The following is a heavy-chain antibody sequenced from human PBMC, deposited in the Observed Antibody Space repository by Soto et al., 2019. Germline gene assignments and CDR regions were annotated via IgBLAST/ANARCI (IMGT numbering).Heavy chain of an antibody. CDR2: IYYSGST. CDR3: ARRDVYGGWLDY. CDR1: VGTFTSSSLY. Sequence: SETLSQACTVSVGTFTSSSLYWGWFRQPPGKGLEWIGSIYYSGSTYYNPSLKSRVTISVDTSKNQFSLKLSSVTAADTAVYYCARRDVYGGWLDYWGQGTLVTVS. V-gene: IGHV4-39*01. D-gene: IGHD6-19*01. J-gene: IGHJ4*02.